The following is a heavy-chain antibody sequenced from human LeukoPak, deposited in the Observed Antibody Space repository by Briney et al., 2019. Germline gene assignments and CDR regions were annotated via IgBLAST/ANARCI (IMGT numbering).Heavy chain of an antibody. V-gene: IGHV1-8*01. CDR3: ARGNPEYYYYGMDV. J-gene: IGHJ6*02. CDR1: GYTFTSYD. Sequence: ASVKVSYKASGYTFTSYDINWVRQATGQGLEWMGWMNPNSGNTGYAQKFQGRVTMTRNTSISTAYMELSSLRSEDTAVYYCARGNPEYYYYGMDVWGQGTTVTVSS. D-gene: IGHD1-14*01. CDR2: MNPNSGNT.